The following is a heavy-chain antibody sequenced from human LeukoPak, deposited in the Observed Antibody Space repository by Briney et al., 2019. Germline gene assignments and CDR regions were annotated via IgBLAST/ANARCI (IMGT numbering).Heavy chain of an antibody. CDR2: IYYSGST. CDR1: GVSISSYY. D-gene: IGHD6-13*01. V-gene: IGHV4-59*01. J-gene: IGHJ5*02. CDR3: ARDSEQQLMP. Sequence: SETLSLTCTVSGVSISSYYWSWIRQPPGKGLEWIGYIYYSGSTNYNPSLKSRVTISVDTSKNQFSLKLSSVTAADTAVYYCARDSEQQLMPWGQGTLVTVSS.